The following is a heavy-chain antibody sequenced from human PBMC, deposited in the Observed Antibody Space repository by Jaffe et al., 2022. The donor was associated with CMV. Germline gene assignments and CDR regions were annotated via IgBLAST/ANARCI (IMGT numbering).Heavy chain of an antibody. Sequence: QLRLQESGPGLVRPSETLSLTCAVSGDSISSSNYYWGWIRQPPGKALEWIGSVYYSGGTYSHPSLKGRVTISIDTSKNQFSLRLPSVTVADTALYYCARVGSWDRRWFDPWGQGILVTVSS. CDR1: GDSISSSNYY. V-gene: IGHV4-39*01. CDR2: VYYSGGT. D-gene: IGHD6-13*01. J-gene: IGHJ5*02. CDR3: ARVGSWDRRWFDP.